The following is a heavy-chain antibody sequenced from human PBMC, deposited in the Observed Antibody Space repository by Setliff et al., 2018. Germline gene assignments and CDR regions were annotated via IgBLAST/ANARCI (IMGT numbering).Heavy chain of an antibody. D-gene: IGHD3-16*01. CDR3: ARAITSKYYFEY. V-gene: IGHV4-31*03. Sequence: SETLSLTCTVSGGSISSGGYYWSWIRRHPGKGLEWIGYIYYSGSTYYSPSLKSRLTISVDTSKTQFSLRLSSVTAADTAVYYCARAITSKYYFEYWGQGTLVTVSS. CDR2: IYYSGST. J-gene: IGHJ4*02. CDR1: GGSISSGGYY.